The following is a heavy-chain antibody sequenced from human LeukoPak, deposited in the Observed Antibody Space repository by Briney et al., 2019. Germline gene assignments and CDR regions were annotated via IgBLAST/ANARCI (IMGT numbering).Heavy chain of an antibody. D-gene: IGHD3-16*02. J-gene: IGHJ4*02. V-gene: IGHV3-7*01. CDR1: GGSFSGYY. CDR2: IKQDGSEK. Sequence: ETLSLTCAVYGGSFSGYYWSWIRQPPGKGLEWVANIKQDGSEKYYVDSVKGRFTISRDNAKNSLYLQMNSLRAEDTAVYYCARDLLDPSYDYVWGSYPGKEGTDYWGQGTLVTVSS. CDR3: ARDLLDPSYDYVWGSYPGKEGTDY.